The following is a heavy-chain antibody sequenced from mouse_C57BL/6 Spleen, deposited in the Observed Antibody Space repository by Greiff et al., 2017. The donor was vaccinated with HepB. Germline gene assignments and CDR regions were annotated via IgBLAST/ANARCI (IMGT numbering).Heavy chain of an antibody. CDR3: ARDYYGSSSTRYFDV. V-gene: IGHV1-64*01. CDR1: GYTFTSYW. Sequence: VKLMESGAELVKPGASVKLSCKASGYTFTSYWMHWVKQRPGQGLEWIGMIHPNSGSTNYNEKFKSKATLTVDKSSSTAYMQLSSLTSEDSAVYYCARDYYGSSSTRYFDVWGTGTTVTVSS. J-gene: IGHJ1*03. D-gene: IGHD1-1*01. CDR2: IHPNSGST.